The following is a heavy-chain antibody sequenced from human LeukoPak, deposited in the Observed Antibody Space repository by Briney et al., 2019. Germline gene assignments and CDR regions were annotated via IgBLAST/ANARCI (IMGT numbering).Heavy chain of an antibody. J-gene: IGHJ5*02. V-gene: IGHV1-24*01. CDR3: ATCVRLSSTSCYPSS. D-gene: IGHD2-2*01. Sequence: ASVKVSCKVSGYTLTELSMHWVRQAPGKGLEWMGGFDPEDGETIYAQKFQGRVTMTEDTSTDTDYMELSSLRSEDTAVYYCATCVRLSSTSCYPSSWGQGTLVTVSS. CDR2: FDPEDGET. CDR1: GYTLTELS.